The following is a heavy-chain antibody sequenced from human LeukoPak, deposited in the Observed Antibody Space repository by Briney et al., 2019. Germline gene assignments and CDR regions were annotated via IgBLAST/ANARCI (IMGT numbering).Heavy chain of an antibody. CDR3: ARYGSGSYYNVDYYYGMDV. CDR1: GGTFSSYA. CDR2: IIPIFGTA. Sequence: RASVKVSCKASGGTFSSYAISWVRQAPGQGLEWMGGIIPIFGTANYAQKFQGRVTITADESTSTAYMELSSLRSEDTAVYYCARYGSGSYYNVDYYYGMDVWGQGTTVTVSS. J-gene: IGHJ6*02. D-gene: IGHD3-10*01. V-gene: IGHV1-69*13.